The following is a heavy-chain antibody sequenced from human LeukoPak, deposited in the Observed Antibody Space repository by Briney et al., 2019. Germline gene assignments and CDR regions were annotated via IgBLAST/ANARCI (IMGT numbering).Heavy chain of an antibody. V-gene: IGHV4-34*01. D-gene: IGHD2-2*01. CDR2: INHSGST. CDR3: AGVHCSSTSCLGDY. Sequence: PSETLSLTCAVYGGSFSGYYWSWIRQPPGKGLEWVGEINHSGSTNYNPSLKSRVTISVDTSKNQFSLKLSSVTAADTAVYYCAGVHCSSTSCLGDYWGQGTLVSVSS. CDR1: GGSFSGYY. J-gene: IGHJ4*02.